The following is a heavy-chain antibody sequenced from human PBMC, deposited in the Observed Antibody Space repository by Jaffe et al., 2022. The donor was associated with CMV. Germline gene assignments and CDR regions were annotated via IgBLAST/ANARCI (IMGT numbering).Heavy chain of an antibody. J-gene: IGHJ4*02. D-gene: IGHD4-17*01. CDR2: ISYDGSNK. V-gene: IGHV3-30*18. CDR1: GFTFSSYG. CDR3: AKSSTVTTWSPGY. Sequence: QVQLVESGGGVVQPGRSLRLSCAASGFTFSSYGMHWVRQAPGKGLEWVAVISYDGSNKYYADSVKGRFTISRDNSKNTLYLQMNSLRAEDTAVYYCAKSSTVTTWSPGYWGQGTLVTVSS.